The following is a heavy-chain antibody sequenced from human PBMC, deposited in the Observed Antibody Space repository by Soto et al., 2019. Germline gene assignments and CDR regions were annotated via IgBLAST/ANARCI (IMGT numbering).Heavy chain of an antibody. CDR1: GFIFSDYA. D-gene: IGHD6-19*01. CDR3: AKDAVPFNGQWDWFDS. Sequence: GGSLRLSCAASGFIFSDYAMTWVRQAPGKGLEWVSGIGGGGSDTYYVDSVKGRFTISRDNSKNTLYLQMNSLRAEDTALYYCAKDAVPFNGQWDWFDSWGQGTLVIVSS. V-gene: IGHV3-23*01. J-gene: IGHJ5*01. CDR2: IGGGGSDT.